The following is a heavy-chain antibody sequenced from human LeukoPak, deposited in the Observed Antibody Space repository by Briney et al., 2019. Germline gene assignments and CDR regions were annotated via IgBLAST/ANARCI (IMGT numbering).Heavy chain of an antibody. D-gene: IGHD2-2*01. J-gene: IGHJ4*02. CDR2: ISGSGGST. Sequence: GGSLRLSCAASGFTFSSYAMSWVRRAPGKGLEWVSAISGSGGSTYYADSVKGRFTISRDNSKNTLYLQMNSLRAEDTAVYYCAKDRPKDIVVVPAAADDYWGQGTLVTVSS. CDR3: AKDRPKDIVVVPAAADDY. CDR1: GFTFSSYA. V-gene: IGHV3-23*01.